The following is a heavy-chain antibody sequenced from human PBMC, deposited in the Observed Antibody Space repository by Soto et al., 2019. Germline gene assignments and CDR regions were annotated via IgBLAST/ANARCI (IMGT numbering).Heavy chain of an antibody. CDR3: ARDQTGTGDYYYYYGMDV. D-gene: IGHD3-10*01. V-gene: IGHV3-21*01. Sequence: GGSLRLSCTASGVPFRRYSVNWVRQAPGKGLEWVSSISSSSSYIYYADSVKGRFTISRDNAKNSLYLQMNSLRAEDTAVYYCARDQTGTGDYYYYYGMDVWGQGTTVTVSS. CDR2: ISSSSSYI. CDR1: GVPFRRYS. J-gene: IGHJ6*02.